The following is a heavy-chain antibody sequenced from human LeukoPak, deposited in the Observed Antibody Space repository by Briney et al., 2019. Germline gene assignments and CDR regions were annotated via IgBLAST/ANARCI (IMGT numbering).Heavy chain of an antibody. CDR3: ARGTYDYASGTYYPPDY. V-gene: IGHV3-13*01. CDR2: ISSAGDT. CDR1: GSTFSSYD. Sequence: PGGSLRLSCAASGSTFSSYDMHWVRQGTGKGLEWVSAISSAGDTYYPDSVKGRFTISRESAKDSLYLQMNSLRAGDKAVYYCARGTYDYASGTYYPPDYWGQGTLVTVSS. J-gene: IGHJ4*02. D-gene: IGHD3-10*01.